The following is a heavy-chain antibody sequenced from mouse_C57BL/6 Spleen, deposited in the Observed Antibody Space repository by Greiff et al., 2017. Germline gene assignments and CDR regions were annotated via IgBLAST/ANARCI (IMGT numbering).Heavy chain of an antibody. CDR1: GFTFSSYA. Sequence: EVKVVESGEGLVKPGGSLKLSCAASGFTFSSYAMSWVRQTPEKRLEWVAYISSGGDYIYYADTVKGRFTISRENARNTLYPQMSSLKSEDTAMYYCTREGYGSSYAAYWGQGTLVTVSA. V-gene: IGHV5-9-1*02. CDR2: ISSGGDYI. D-gene: IGHD1-1*01. CDR3: TREGYGSSYAAY. J-gene: IGHJ3*01.